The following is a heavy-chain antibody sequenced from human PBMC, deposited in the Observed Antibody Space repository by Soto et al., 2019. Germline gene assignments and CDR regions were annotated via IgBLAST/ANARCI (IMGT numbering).Heavy chain of an antibody. J-gene: IGHJ6*03. CDR2: INHSGST. CDR3: ARGATYYYYYYMDV. D-gene: IGHD5-12*01. CDR1: GGSFSGYY. V-gene: IGHV4-34*01. Sequence: SETLSLTCAVYGGSFSGYYWSWIRQPPGKGLEWIGEINHSGSTNYNPSLKSRVTISVDTSKNQFSLKLSSVTAADTAVYYCARGATYYYYYYMDVWGKGTTVTVSS.